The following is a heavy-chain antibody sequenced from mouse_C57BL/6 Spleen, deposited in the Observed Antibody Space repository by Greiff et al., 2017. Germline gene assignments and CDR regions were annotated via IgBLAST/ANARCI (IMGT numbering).Heavy chain of an antibody. J-gene: IGHJ1*03. D-gene: IGHD1-1*01. CDR1: GYTFTSYW. Sequence: QQSCKASGYTFTSYWMHWVKQRPIQGLEWIGNIDPSDSETHYNQKFKDKATLTVDKSSSTAYMQLSSLTSEDSAVYYCARGYGSSYRYFDVWGTGTTVTVSS. CDR2: IDPSDSET. CDR3: ARGYGSSYRYFDV. V-gene: IGHV1-52*01.